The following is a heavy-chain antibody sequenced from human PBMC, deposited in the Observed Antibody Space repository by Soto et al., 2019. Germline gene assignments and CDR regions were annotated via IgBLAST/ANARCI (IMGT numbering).Heavy chain of an antibody. V-gene: IGHV1-46*01. Sequence: ASVKVSCKATGYTFTSYYMEWVRQAPGQVLEWMGIINPTGGNTSYAQNCQGRVTMTRYTSTTTVYVELSSLRSEDTAVYYCARLRYSSSWYTDYWGRRTLGTVSS. J-gene: IGHJ4*02. D-gene: IGHD6-13*01. CDR2: INPTGGNT. CDR3: ARLRYSSSWYTDY. CDR1: GYTFTSYY.